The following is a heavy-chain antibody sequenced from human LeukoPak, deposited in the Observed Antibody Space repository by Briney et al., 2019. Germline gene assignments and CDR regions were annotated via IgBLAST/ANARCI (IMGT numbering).Heavy chain of an antibody. CDR1: GFTFSSYG. CDR2: IRYDGNTK. V-gene: IGHV3-30*02. J-gene: IGHJ2*01. CDR3: AKDRNWYFDL. Sequence: GGSLRLSCAASGFTFSSYGMHWVRQAPGKGLEWVAFIRYDGNTKYYADSVKGRFTISRDNSENTLYLQMNSLRAEDTAVYYCAKDRNWYFDLWGRGTLVTVSS.